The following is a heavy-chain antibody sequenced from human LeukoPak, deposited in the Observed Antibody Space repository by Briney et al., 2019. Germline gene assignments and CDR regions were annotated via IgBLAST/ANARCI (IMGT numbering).Heavy chain of an antibody. V-gene: IGHV1-2*02. J-gene: IGHJ4*02. CDR1: GYTFTGYY. Sequence: ASVKVSCKASGYTFTGYYMHWVRQAPGQGLEWMGWINPNSGGTNYAQKFQGRVTMTRDTSISTAYMELSRLRSDDTAVYYCARVGPYSGSYYDYWGQGTLVTVSS. CDR2: INPNSGGT. CDR3: ARVGPYSGSYYDY. D-gene: IGHD1-26*01.